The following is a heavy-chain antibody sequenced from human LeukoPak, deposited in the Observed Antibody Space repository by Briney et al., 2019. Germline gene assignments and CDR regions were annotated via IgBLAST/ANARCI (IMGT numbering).Heavy chain of an antibody. CDR3: ARDTEGYIYGYYYYGMDV. V-gene: IGHV3-43*02. J-gene: IGHJ6*02. CDR2: ISGDSHST. D-gene: IGHD5-18*01. Sequence: PGGSLRLSCEASGFTFNKFAMSWVRQAPGKGLEWVSLISGDSHSTFYADSVKGRFTISRDNSKNSLYLQMNSLRNDDTALYYCARDTEGYIYGYYYYGMDVWGQGTTVTVSS. CDR1: GFTFNKFA.